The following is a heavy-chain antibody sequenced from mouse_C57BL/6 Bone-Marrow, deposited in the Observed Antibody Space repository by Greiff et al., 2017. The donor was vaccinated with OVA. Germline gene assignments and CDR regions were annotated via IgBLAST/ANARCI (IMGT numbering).Heavy chain of an antibody. CDR2: FHPYNDDT. J-gene: IGHJ2*01. CDR1: GYTFTTYP. Sequence: VKLQESGAELVKPGASVKMSCKASGYTFTTYPIEWMKQNHGKSLEWIGNFHPYNDDTKYNEKFKGKATLTVEKSSSTVYLELSRLTSDDSAVYYCAIYYYGSRTYFDYWGQGTTLTVSS. V-gene: IGHV1-47*01. CDR3: AIYYYGSRTYFDY. D-gene: IGHD1-1*01.